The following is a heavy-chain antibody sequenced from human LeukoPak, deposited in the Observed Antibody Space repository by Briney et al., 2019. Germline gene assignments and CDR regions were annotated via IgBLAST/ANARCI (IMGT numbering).Heavy chain of an antibody. CDR2: ISPSGGST. D-gene: IGHD1-1*01. J-gene: IGHJ5*02. CDR1: GYTFTSNY. CDR3: AKDFGYNWKANWFDP. V-gene: IGHV1-46*01. Sequence: ASVKVSCKAFGYTFTSNYMHWVRQAPGQGPEWMGVISPSGGSTTYAQKFQGRVTLTRDMSTSTDYLELSSLRSEDTAVYYCAKDFGYNWKANWFDPWGQGTLVTVS.